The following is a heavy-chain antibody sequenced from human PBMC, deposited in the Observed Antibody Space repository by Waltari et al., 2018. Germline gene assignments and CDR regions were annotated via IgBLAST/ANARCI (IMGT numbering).Heavy chain of an antibody. Sequence: QLQLQESGPGLVKPSETLSLTCTVSGGSISSSSYYWGWIRQPPGKGLEWIGSIYYSGSTYYNPSLKSRVTISVDTSKNQFSLKLSSVTAADTAVYYCARVDSSGYYVYNWFDPWGQGTLVTVSS. CDR1: GGSISSSSYY. CDR3: ARVDSSGYYVYNWFDP. CDR2: IYYSGST. V-gene: IGHV4-39*07. D-gene: IGHD3-22*01. J-gene: IGHJ5*02.